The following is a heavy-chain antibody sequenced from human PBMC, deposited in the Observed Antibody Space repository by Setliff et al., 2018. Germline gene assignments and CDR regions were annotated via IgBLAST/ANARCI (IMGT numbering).Heavy chain of an antibody. CDR3: ARGKYDILTGEYYFDF. J-gene: IGHJ4*02. Sequence: ASVKVSCKAPGYTFTGYYIHWVRQAPGQGLEWMGCLNPNSGGTNSTRKFEGCVTMTRDTSISAAYMELSSLKSNDTAVYYCARGKYDILTGEYYFDFWGQGTLVTVSS. CDR2: LNPNSGGT. V-gene: IGHV1-2*04. CDR1: GYTFTGYY. D-gene: IGHD3-9*01.